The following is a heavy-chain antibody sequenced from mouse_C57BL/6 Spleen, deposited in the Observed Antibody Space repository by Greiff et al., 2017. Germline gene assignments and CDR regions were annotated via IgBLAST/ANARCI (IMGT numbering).Heavy chain of an antibody. Sequence: QVQLKESGPGLVQPSQSLSITCTVSGFSLTSYGVHWVRQSPGKGLEWLGVIWSGGSTDYNAAFISRLSISKDNSKSQVFFKMNSLQADDTAIYYCARNWAYYGNYGAMDYWGQGTSVTVSS. D-gene: IGHD2-10*01. J-gene: IGHJ4*01. CDR2: IWSGGST. V-gene: IGHV2-2*01. CDR3: ARNWAYYGNYGAMDY. CDR1: GFSLTSYG.